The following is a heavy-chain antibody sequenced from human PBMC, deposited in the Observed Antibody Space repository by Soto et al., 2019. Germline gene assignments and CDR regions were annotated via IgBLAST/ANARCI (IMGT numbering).Heavy chain of an antibody. D-gene: IGHD2-15*01. V-gene: IGHV1-8*01. Sequence: GASVKVSCKTSGYNFTNFDINWVRQAAGRGLVWMGWMNPSSGETGSAQNFQGRVTMTRDISTRTFFMQLTSLRSEDTAIYYCAILAEYCNGIKCYADFDFWGRGTQVTVSS. CDR3: AILAEYCNGIKCYADFDF. J-gene: IGHJ4*01. CDR1: GYNFTNFD. CDR2: MNPSSGET.